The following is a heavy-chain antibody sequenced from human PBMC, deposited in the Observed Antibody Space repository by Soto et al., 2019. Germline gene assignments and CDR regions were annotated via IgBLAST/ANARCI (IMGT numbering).Heavy chain of an antibody. J-gene: IGHJ4*02. CDR3: ARHDYDILTGYYPGPFDH. CDR2: IYYSGST. V-gene: IGHV4-59*01. Sequence: PSETLSLTCTVSGGSISSYYWSWIRQPPGKGLEWIGYIYYSGSTNYNPSLKSRVTISVDTSKNQFSLKLSSVTAADTAVYYCARHDYDILTGYYPGPFDHWGQGTLVTVSS. CDR1: GGSISSYY. D-gene: IGHD3-9*01.